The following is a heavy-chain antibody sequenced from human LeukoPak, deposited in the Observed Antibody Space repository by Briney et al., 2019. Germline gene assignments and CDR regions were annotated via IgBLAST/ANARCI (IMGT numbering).Heavy chain of an antibody. CDR2: ISYDGSNK. Sequence: GGSLRLSCAASGFTFSSYGMRWVRQPPGKGLEWVAVISYDGSNKYYADSVKGRFTISRDNSKNTLYLQRNSLRAEDTAVYYCAKGGVVPAAMPYYYYGMDVWGQGTTVTVSS. J-gene: IGHJ6*02. D-gene: IGHD2-2*01. V-gene: IGHV3-30*18. CDR1: GFTFSSYG. CDR3: AKGGVVPAAMPYYYYGMDV.